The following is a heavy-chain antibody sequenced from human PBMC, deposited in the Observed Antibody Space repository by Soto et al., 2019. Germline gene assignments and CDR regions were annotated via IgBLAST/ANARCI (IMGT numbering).Heavy chain of an antibody. Sequence: QLQLQESGPGLVKPSETLSLTCTVSVGSISSSSYYWGWIRQPPGKGLEWIGSIYYSGSTYYNPSLKSRVTLSVDTSKNQFSLKVSSVTAADTAVYYCERQSGGFDPWGQGTLVTVSS. CDR2: IYYSGST. V-gene: IGHV4-39*01. CDR1: VGSISSSSYY. D-gene: IGHD6-25*01. J-gene: IGHJ5*02. CDR3: ERQSGGFDP.